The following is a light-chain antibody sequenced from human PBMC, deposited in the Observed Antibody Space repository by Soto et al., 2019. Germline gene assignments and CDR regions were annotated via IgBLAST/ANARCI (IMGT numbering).Light chain of an antibody. Sequence: QLVLTQPPSASGAPGQRVTIYCSGSSSNIGGNTVNWFQQLPGTAPKLLIYSNNQRPSGVPDRFSGSKSGTSASLAISGLQSEDEADYYCAAWDNSLNGYVFGTGTKLTVL. CDR3: AAWDNSLNGYV. V-gene: IGLV1-44*01. CDR1: SSNIGGNT. CDR2: SNN. J-gene: IGLJ1*01.